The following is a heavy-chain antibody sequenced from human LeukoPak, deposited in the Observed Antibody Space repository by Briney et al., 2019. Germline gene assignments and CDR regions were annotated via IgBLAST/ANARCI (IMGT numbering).Heavy chain of an antibody. CDR3: ARIPDYYYYYYMDV. CDR2: ISYSASS. Sequence: SETLSLTCTVSGGSISNYYWSWIRQPPGKGLEWLGYISYSASSNYNPSLKSRVTISVDTSKNQFSLKLSSVTAADTAVYYCARIPDYYYYYYMDVWGKGTTVTVSS. J-gene: IGHJ6*03. CDR1: GGSISNYY. D-gene: IGHD2-2*02. V-gene: IGHV4-59*12.